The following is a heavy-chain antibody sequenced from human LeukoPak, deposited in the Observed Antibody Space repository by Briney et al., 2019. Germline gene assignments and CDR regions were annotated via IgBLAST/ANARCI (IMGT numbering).Heavy chain of an antibody. D-gene: IGHD3-22*01. CDR3: ARDRMAYYDSSGPEMRDAFDI. Sequence: GGSLRLSCAASGFSFDFSGYAMSWVRQAPGKGLEWVSGINGIGTSLYYADSVKGRFTISRDNAKNSLYLQMNSLRAEDTAVYYCARDRMAYYDSSGPEMRDAFDIWGQGTMVTVSS. CDR1: GFSFDFSGYA. CDR2: INGIGTSL. J-gene: IGHJ3*02. V-gene: IGHV3-23*01.